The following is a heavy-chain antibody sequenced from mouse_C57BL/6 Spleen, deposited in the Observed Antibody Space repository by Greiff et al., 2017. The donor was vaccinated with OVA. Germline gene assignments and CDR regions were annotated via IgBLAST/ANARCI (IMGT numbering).Heavy chain of an antibody. Sequence: DVKLQESGPELVKPGASVKISCKASGYSFTGYYMNWVKQSPEKSLEWIGEINPSTGGTTYNQKFKAKATLTVDKSSSTAYMQLKSLTSEDSAVYYCLPYYYGSSYWYFDVWGTGTTVTVSS. D-gene: IGHD1-1*01. V-gene: IGHV1-42*01. J-gene: IGHJ1*03. CDR2: INPSTGGT. CDR3: LPYYYGSSYWYFDV. CDR1: GYSFTGYY.